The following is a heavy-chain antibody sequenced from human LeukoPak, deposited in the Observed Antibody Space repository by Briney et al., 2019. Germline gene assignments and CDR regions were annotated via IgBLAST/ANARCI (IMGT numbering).Heavy chain of an antibody. CDR2: ISGSGDST. J-gene: IGHJ4*02. Sequence: GGSLRLSCAASGFLFSSFGMSWVRQAPGKGLEWVSGISGSGDSTDYADSVKGRFTISRDNSKNTLYLQMSSLRAEDAALYYCATNYGLDSWGQGTLVTVSS. CDR3: ATNYGLDS. CDR1: GFLFSSFG. V-gene: IGHV3-23*01. D-gene: IGHD1-7*01.